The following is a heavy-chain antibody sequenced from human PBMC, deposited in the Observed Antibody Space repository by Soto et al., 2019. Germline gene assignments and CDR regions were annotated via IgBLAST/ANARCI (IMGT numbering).Heavy chain of an antibody. Sequence: QVQLQESGPGLVKPSETLSLTCTVSGDSISSFYWTWIRQPPGKGLEWVGYIFSSGSTSYNPSLKSRVTISVDTSENQFSLKLTSVTAADTAVYYCARVGYCSSTPCWPIGYFEYWGQGTLVTVSS. CDR1: GDSISSFY. CDR3: ARVGYCSSTPCWPIGYFEY. J-gene: IGHJ4*02. V-gene: IGHV4-59*01. D-gene: IGHD2-2*01. CDR2: IFSSGST.